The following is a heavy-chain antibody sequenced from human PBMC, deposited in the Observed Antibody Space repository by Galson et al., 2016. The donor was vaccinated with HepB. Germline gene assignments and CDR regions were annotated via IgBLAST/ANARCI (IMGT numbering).Heavy chain of an antibody. V-gene: IGHV4-59*11. CDR1: GASISGHY. Sequence: SETLSLTCAVSGASISGHYWSWIRQPPGKGLEWIGYVHYSGTTNYNPSLKSRVSISIDTSKTHFSLRLTSLTAADTAIYFCARDGRAWVGLDVWGQGTQSPSLQ. D-gene: IGHD3/OR15-3a*01. CDR2: VHYSGTT. CDR3: ARDGRAWVGLDV. J-gene: IGHJ6*01.